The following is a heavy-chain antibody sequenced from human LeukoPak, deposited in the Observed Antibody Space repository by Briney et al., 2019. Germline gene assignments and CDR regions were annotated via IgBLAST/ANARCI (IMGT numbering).Heavy chain of an antibody. J-gene: IGHJ4*02. CDR3: ARDRAWNYFDY. CDR2: ISNDGSRK. Sequence: GGSLRLTCAPSGFTFSRHGMHWVRQAPGKGLEWVAIISNDGSRKYYAHSVEGRFTISRDNSKNTLYLQMDSLRAEDTAVYYCARDRAWNYFDYWGQGTLVTVSS. V-gene: IGHV3-30*03. D-gene: IGHD3-3*01. CDR1: GFTFSRHG.